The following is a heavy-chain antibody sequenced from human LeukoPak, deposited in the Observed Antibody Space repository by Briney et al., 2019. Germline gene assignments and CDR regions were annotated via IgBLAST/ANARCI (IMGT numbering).Heavy chain of an antibody. D-gene: IGHD4-23*01. CDR3: ARDGDYGGPFDY. CDR1: GGSISSGGHY. J-gene: IGHJ4*02. V-gene: IGHV4-31*03. Sequence: SETLSLTCTVSGGSISSGGHYWNWIRQHPGKGLEWIGYIYYSGSTFYNPSLKSRVTISVDTSKNQFSLKLSSVTAADTAVYYCARDGDYGGPFDYCGQGTLVTVSS. CDR2: IYYSGST.